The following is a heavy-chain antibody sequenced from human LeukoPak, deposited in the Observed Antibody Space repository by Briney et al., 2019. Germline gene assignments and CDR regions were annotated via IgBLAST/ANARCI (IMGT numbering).Heavy chain of an antibody. J-gene: IGHJ4*02. Sequence: SGPTLVKPTQTLTLTCTFSGFSLSTSGMCVSWIRQPPGKALEWLARIDWDDDKYYSTSLKTRLTIPKDTSKNQVVLTMTNMDPVDTATYYCARIRFRSSSWYQSGGGTYYFDYWGQGTLVTVSS. CDR2: IDWDDDK. D-gene: IGHD6-13*01. CDR3: ARIRFRSSSWYQSGGGTYYFDY. V-gene: IGHV2-70*11. CDR1: GFSLSTSGMC.